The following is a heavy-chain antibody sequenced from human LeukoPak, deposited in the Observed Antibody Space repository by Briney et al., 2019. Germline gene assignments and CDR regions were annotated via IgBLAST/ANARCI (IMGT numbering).Heavy chain of an antibody. J-gene: IGHJ4*02. Sequence: SETLSLTCAVYGGSFSGYYWSWIRQPPGKGLEWIGEINHSGSTNYNPSLKSRVTISVDTSKNQFSLKLSSVTAADTAVYYCARHRGDDYGDYDLGPKYYFDYWGQGTLVTVSS. CDR1: GGSFSGYY. V-gene: IGHV4-34*01. CDR2: INHSGST. D-gene: IGHD4-17*01. CDR3: ARHRGDDYGDYDLGPKYYFDY.